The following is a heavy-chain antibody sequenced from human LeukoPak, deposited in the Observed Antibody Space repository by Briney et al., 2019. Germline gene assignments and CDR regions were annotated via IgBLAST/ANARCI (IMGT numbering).Heavy chain of an antibody. V-gene: IGHV4-34*01. D-gene: IGHD3-22*01. CDR1: GGSFSGYF. J-gene: IGHJ5*02. CDR3: TRRPRRDYDSSANNWFDP. Sequence: SETLSLTCAVYGGSFSGYFWSWIRQPPGKGLEWIGSIYYSGSTHYNPSLKSRVTISVDTSKNQFSLQLRSVTATDTAVYYCTRRPRRDYDSSANNWFDPWGQGTLVTVSS. CDR2: IYYSGST.